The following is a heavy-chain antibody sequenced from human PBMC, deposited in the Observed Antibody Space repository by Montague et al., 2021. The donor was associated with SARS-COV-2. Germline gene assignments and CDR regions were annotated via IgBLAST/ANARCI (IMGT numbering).Heavy chain of an antibody. Sequence: SLRLSCAASGLTVNGNFMAWVRQAPGKGLEWVSVIYAGGGTDYADPVKGRFTASRDNSKNTLYLQMNSLRVDDTALYYCASGLGYGDYGDYWGQGTLVTVSS. CDR3: ASGLGYGDYGDY. CDR1: GLTVNGNF. D-gene: IGHD4-17*01. V-gene: IGHV3-53*01. CDR2: IYAGGGT. J-gene: IGHJ4*02.